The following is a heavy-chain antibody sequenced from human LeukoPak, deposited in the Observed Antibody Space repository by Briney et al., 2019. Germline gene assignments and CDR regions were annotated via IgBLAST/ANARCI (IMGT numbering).Heavy chain of an antibody. Sequence: PGGSLRLSCAASGFTFSSYWMSWVGQAPGKGLEGVANIKQDGSEKYYVASVKCRFTISRDNAKNSLYLQMNSLRAEDTAVYYCARDEYRNAYWGQGTLVTVSS. CDR3: ARDEYRNAY. D-gene: IGHD5-18*01. V-gene: IGHV3-7*01. CDR1: GFTFSSYW. J-gene: IGHJ4*02. CDR2: IKQDGSEK.